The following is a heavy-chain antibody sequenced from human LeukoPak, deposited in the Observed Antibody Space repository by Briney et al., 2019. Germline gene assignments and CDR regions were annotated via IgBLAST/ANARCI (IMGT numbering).Heavy chain of an antibody. V-gene: IGHV1-2*02. D-gene: IGHD1-7*01. Sequence: ASVKVSCKASGYTFTGYYMHWVRQAPGQGLEWMGWINPNSGGTNYAQKFQGRVTMTRDMSTSTVYMELSSLRSEDTAVYYCARDPVPGGTGTTGYYFDYWGQGTLVTVSS. CDR2: INPNSGGT. CDR1: GYTFTGYY. J-gene: IGHJ4*02. CDR3: ARDPVPGGTGTTGYYFDY.